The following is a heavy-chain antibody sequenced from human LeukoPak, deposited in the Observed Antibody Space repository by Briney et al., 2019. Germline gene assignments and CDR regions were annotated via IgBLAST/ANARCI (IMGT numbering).Heavy chain of an antibody. Sequence: SETLSLTCTVSGGSISSGGYYWSWIRQPPGKGLEWIGYIYHSGSTYYNPSLKSRVTISVDRSKNQFSLKLSSVTAADTAVYYCARDRYYDQEDWFDPWGQGTLVTVSS. D-gene: IGHD3-22*01. CDR2: IYHSGST. J-gene: IGHJ5*02. CDR1: GGSISSGGYY. V-gene: IGHV4-30-2*01. CDR3: ARDRYYDQEDWFDP.